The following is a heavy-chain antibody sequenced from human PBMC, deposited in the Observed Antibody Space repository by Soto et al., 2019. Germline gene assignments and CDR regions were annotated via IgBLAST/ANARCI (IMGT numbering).Heavy chain of an antibody. J-gene: IGHJ6*02. Sequence: QVQLVESGGGVVQPGRSLRLSCAASGFTFSSYGMHWVRQAPGKGLEWVAVISYDGSNKYYADSVKGRFTISRDNSKNTLYLQMNSLRAEDTPVYYSAKDRPSGSRPYYYGMDVWGQGTTVTVSS. CDR3: AKDRPSGSRPYYYGMDV. D-gene: IGHD1-26*01. CDR1: GFTFSSYG. CDR2: ISYDGSNK. V-gene: IGHV3-30*18.